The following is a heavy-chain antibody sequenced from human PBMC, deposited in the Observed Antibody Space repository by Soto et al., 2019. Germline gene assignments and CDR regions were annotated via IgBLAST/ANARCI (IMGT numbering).Heavy chain of an antibody. V-gene: IGHV3-7*03. D-gene: IGHD3-16*01. CDR3: ARDTRRGRYFDY. J-gene: IGHJ4*02. Sequence: EVQLVESGGGLVQPGGSLRLPCAASGFTFSSYWMSWVRQAPGKGLEWVANIKQDGSEKYYVDSVKGRFIISRDNAKNSLYLQMNSLRAEXXAVYYCARDTRRGRYFDYWGQGTLVTVSX. CDR1: GFTFSSYW. CDR2: IKQDGSEK.